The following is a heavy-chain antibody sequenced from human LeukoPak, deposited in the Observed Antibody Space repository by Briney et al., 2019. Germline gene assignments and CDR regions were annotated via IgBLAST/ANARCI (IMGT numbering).Heavy chain of an antibody. CDR1: GFTFGDYY. J-gene: IGHJ4*02. V-gene: IGHV3-11*04. CDR2: ITFSSKTI. CDR3: ARDYGGSSPFDY. D-gene: IGHD4-23*01. Sequence: GGSLRLSCAASGFTFGDYYMSWIRQAPGKGLEWISYITFSSKTIYYADSVKGRFTISRDNAKNSLYLQMNSLRAEDTAVYYCARDYGGSSPFDYWGQGTLVTVSS.